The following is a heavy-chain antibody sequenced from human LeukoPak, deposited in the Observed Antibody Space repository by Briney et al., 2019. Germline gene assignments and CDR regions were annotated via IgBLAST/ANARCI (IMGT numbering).Heavy chain of an antibody. J-gene: IGHJ4*02. D-gene: IGHD2-2*01. Sequence: GGSLRLSCAASRFTFSSYAMHWVRQAPDKGLEWVAVISYDGSNKYYADSVKGRFTMSRDNSKNTLFLQMNSLRAEDTAVYYCARDRSETGPAVLYYFDYWGQGTLVTVSS. CDR3: ARDRSETGPAVLYYFDY. CDR1: RFTFSSYA. CDR2: ISYDGSNK. V-gene: IGHV3-30*04.